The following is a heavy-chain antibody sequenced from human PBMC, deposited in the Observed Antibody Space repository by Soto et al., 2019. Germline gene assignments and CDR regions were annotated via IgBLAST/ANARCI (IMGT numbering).Heavy chain of an antibody. V-gene: IGHV3-13*01. D-gene: IGHD2-15*01. J-gene: IGHJ6*02. CDR1: GFTFSSYD. Sequence: GGSLRLSCAASGFTFSSYDMHWVRQATGKGLEWVSAIGTAGDTYYPGSVKGRFTISRENAKNSLYLQMNSLRAEDTAVYYCAREWVLGYCSGGSCYSNGMDVWGQGPTVTVSS. CDR3: AREWVLGYCSGGSCYSNGMDV. CDR2: IGTAGDT.